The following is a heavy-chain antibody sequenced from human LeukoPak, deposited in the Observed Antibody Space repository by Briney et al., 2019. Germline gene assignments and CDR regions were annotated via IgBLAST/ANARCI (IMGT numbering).Heavy chain of an antibody. V-gene: IGHV1-69*02. J-gene: IGHJ4*02. CDR1: GGTFSSYT. Sequence: GASVKVSCKASGGTFSSYTISWVRQAPGQGLEWMGRIIPILGIANYAQKFQGRVTITVDKSTSTAYMELSSLRSEDTAVYYCARDFWSGQIPGDYWGQGTLVTVSS. CDR3: ARDFWSGQIPGDY. D-gene: IGHD3-3*01. CDR2: IIPILGIA.